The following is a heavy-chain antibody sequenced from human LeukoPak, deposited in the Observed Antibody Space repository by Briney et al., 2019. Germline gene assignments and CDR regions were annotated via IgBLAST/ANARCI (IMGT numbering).Heavy chain of an antibody. D-gene: IGHD4-17*01. CDR3: ARSRYGDYVDY. CDR1: GGTFSSYA. Sequence: SEKVSCKASGGTFSSYAISWVRQAPGQGLGWMGGIIPIFGTANYAQKFQGRVTITADESTSTAYMELSSLRSEDTAVYYCARSRYGDYVDYWGQGTLVTVSP. V-gene: IGHV1-69*13. J-gene: IGHJ4*02. CDR2: IIPIFGTA.